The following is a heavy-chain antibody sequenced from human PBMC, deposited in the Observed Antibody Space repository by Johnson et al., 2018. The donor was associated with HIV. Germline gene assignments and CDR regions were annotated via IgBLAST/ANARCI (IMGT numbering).Heavy chain of an antibody. CDR2: IKQYGSEK. V-gene: IGHV3-7*01. CDR3: AGPLRGVNAFDI. Sequence: QLVESGGDVVQPGGSLRLSCAVSGFTFSDHAMSWVRQAPGKGLEWVANIKQYGSEKYYVDSVKGRFTISRDNSKNTLYLQMDSLRAEDTAVYYCAGPLRGVNAFDIWGQGTMVTVSS. CDR1: GFTFSDHA. J-gene: IGHJ3*02. D-gene: IGHD3-10*01.